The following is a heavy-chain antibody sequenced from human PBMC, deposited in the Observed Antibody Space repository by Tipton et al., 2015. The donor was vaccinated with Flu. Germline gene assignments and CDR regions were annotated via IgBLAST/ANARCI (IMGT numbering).Heavy chain of an antibody. CDR1: GGALTTFSTHA. V-gene: IGHV1-69*01. J-gene: IGHJ4*02. CDR3: ARSSGYHFDTSGDYFDY. CDR2: IIPMFATA. Sequence: QMQLVQSGAEVKKPGSSVKVSCKASGGALTTFSTHAISWVRQAPGQGFEWMGGIIPMFATANYAQKFQNRVTLTADESTSTAYMLLSSLRSDDTAVYFCARSSGYHFDTSGDYFDYWGQGTLVTVSS. D-gene: IGHD3-22*01.